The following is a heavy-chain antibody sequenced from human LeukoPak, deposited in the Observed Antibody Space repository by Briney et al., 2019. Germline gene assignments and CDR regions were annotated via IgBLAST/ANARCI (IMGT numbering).Heavy chain of an antibody. D-gene: IGHD6-19*01. CDR1: AFTLSNSW. CDR2: INQDGSEE. Sequence: GGSLRLSCAASAFTLSNSWMSWVRQAPGKGLEYVANINQDGSEEYYVDSVKGRFTISRDNAKNSLYLQMNSLRAEDTAMYYCATTHFSGGWYSFDYWGQGTLVTVSS. CDR3: ATTHFSGGWYSFDY. V-gene: IGHV3-7*01. J-gene: IGHJ4*02.